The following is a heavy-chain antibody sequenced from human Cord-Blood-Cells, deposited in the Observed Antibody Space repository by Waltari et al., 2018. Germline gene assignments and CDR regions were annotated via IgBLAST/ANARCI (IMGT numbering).Heavy chain of an antibody. CDR1: GYTFTGYY. CDR3: ARSFYCSGGSCYDAFDI. V-gene: IGHV1-2*02. CDR2: INPNSCGT. D-gene: IGHD2-15*01. J-gene: IGHJ3*02. Sequence: QVQLVQSGAEVKKPGASVKVSCKASGYTFTGYYMHWVRQAPGQGLEWMGWINPNSCGTNYAQKFQGRVTMTRDTSISTAYMELSRLRSDDTAVYYCARSFYCSGGSCYDAFDIWGQGTMVTVSS.